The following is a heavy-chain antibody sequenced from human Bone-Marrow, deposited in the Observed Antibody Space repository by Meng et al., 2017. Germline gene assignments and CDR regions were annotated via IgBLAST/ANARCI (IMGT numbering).Heavy chain of an antibody. CDR3: ARGPRRAIAAAGTGYFDL. CDR1: GGFFSGYY. D-gene: IGHD6-13*01. V-gene: IGHV4-34*01. Sequence: QGQLQQWGAGLLKPSETLSLTCAVYGGFFSGYYWSWIRQPPGKGLEWIGEINHSGSTNYNPSLKSRVTISVDTSKNQFSLKLSSVTAADTAVYYCARGPRRAIAAAGTGYFDLWGRGTLVTVSS. J-gene: IGHJ2*01. CDR2: INHSGST.